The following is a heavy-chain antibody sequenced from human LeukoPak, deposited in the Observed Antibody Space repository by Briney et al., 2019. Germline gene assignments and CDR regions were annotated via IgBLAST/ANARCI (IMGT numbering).Heavy chain of an antibody. D-gene: IGHD3-16*01. Sequence: SETLSLTCTVSGGSISSYYWSWIRQPPGKGLEWIGYIYHSGSTYYNPSLKSRVTISVDRSKNQFSLKLSSVAAADTAVYYCARNIDYDFDYWGQGTLVTVSS. CDR3: ARNIDYDFDY. CDR1: GGSISSYY. J-gene: IGHJ4*02. CDR2: IYHSGST. V-gene: IGHV4-59*12.